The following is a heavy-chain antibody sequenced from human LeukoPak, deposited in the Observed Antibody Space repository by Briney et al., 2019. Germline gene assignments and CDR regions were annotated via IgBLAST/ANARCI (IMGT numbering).Heavy chain of an antibody. D-gene: IGHD3-22*01. CDR3: ARVRFYDTTGYSTSYYLDY. V-gene: IGHV4-59*01. CDR1: GGPIIASY. J-gene: IGHJ4*02. CDR2: THYSGTG. Sequence: SETLSLTCAVPGGPIIASYWSWIRQPPGKGLEWIGYTHYSGTGNYNPSLKSRVTISIDTSKNQFSLRLTSVTAADTAVYYCARVRFYDTTGYSTSYYLDYWGQGALVTVSS.